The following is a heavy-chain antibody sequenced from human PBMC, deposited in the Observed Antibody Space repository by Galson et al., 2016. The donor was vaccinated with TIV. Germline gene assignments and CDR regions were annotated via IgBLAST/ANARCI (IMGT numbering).Heavy chain of an antibody. Sequence: SVKVSCKASGYIFTNYCIHWVRQAPGQGLEWMGWINADSGGTIYAQKFQGRVAMTRDTSINTAYLELRGMKSDDTAVYYCARVNWGRAFDYWGQGALVTVSS. CDR3: ARVNWGRAFDY. J-gene: IGHJ4*02. V-gene: IGHV1-2*02. CDR1: GYIFTNYC. D-gene: IGHD7-27*01. CDR2: INADSGGT.